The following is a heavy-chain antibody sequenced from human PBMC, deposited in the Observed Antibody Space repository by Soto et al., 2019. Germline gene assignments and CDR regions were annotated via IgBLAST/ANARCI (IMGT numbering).Heavy chain of an antibody. CDR3: AKSPSYNYGYHLDL. D-gene: IGHD5-18*01. CDR2: ISGSGGST. J-gene: IGHJ5*02. CDR1: GCTFTTCA. Sequence: PGGALILSCAASGCTFTTCAMSWVRQAPGKGLESVSTISGSGGSTYYADSVRGRFTVSRDTSKNTLYLQMNSLGAEDTAIYYCAKSPSYNYGYHLDLWGRGTLVTVPQ. V-gene: IGHV3-23*01.